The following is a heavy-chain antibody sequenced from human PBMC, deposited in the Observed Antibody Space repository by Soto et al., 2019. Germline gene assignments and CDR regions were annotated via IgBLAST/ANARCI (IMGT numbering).Heavy chain of an antibody. D-gene: IGHD5-12*01. CDR2: VTPSKADT. J-gene: IGHJ3*02. Sequence: QAQLVQSGAEVKKSGASVRVSCKASGYTLTNYGVTWVRQAPGQGLEWLGRVTPSKADTNSAPNLQGIVTMATDTSTNTAYLELRSLRSDATAVYFCATDGTSNSGNLYAFDIWGQGTMVTVSA. CDR1: GYTLTNYG. CDR3: ATDGTSNSGNLYAFDI. V-gene: IGHV1-18*04.